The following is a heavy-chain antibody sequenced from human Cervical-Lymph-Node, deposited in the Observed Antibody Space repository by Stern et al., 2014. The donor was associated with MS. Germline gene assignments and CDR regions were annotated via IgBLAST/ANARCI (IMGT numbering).Heavy chain of an antibody. Sequence: VQLVESGAEVKKPGASVKVSCKAAGYSFTGNYIHWLRQAPGKGLEWMGRTNPNSGDSNYALKFQGMVTMTSDTSISTAYLNLNRLGIDDTAVYYCARERGRAGPAMADYWGQGTLVTVSS. V-gene: IGHV1-2*06. J-gene: IGHJ4*02. CDR1: GYSFTGNY. CDR3: ARERGRAGPAMADY. D-gene: IGHD5-18*01. CDR2: TNPNSGDS.